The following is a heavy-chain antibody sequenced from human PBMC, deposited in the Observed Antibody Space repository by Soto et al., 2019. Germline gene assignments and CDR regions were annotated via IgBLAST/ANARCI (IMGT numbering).Heavy chain of an antibody. D-gene: IGHD3-10*01. CDR3: ARDALWFGELLSGWFDP. J-gene: IGHJ5*02. V-gene: IGHV1-46*01. CDR1: GYTFTSYY. CDR2: INPSGGST. Sequence: ASVKVSCKASGYTFTSYYMHWVRQAPGQGLEWMGIINPSGGSTSYAQKFQGRVTMARDTSTSTVYMELSSLRSEDTAVYYCARDALWFGELLSGWFDPWGQGTLVTVSS.